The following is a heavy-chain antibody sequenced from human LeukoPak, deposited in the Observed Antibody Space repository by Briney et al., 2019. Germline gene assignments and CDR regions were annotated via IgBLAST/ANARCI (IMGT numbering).Heavy chain of an antibody. CDR1: GGSISSSSFY. V-gene: IGHV4-39*07. Sequence: SETLSLTCTVSGGSISSSSFYWGWIRQPPGKGLEWIGSIYYSGSTYYNPSLKSRVTISVDTSKNQFSLKLSSVTAADTAVYYCARVTYYDFWSGSKTATFDYWGQGTLVTVSS. D-gene: IGHD3-3*01. CDR3: ARVTYYDFWSGSKTATFDY. J-gene: IGHJ4*02. CDR2: IYYSGST.